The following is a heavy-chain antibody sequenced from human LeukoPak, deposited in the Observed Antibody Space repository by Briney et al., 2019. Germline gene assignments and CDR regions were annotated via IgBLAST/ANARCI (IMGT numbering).Heavy chain of an antibody. CDR2: ITGGGGTT. CDR3: ARMREYSGNSYPNFAY. Sequence: GASLRLSCAASGFTFSSCAMSWVRQAPGKGLEWVSTITGGGGTTYYADSVKGRFTISRDTSKNTLFLQMNSLRAEDTAVYYCARMREYSGNSYPNFAYWGQGTLVTVSS. CDR1: GFTFSSCA. J-gene: IGHJ4*02. V-gene: IGHV3-23*01. D-gene: IGHD1-26*01.